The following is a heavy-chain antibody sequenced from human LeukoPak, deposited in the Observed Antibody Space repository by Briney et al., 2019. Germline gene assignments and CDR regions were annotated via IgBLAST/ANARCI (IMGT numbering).Heavy chain of an antibody. D-gene: IGHD3-16*01. Sequence: PSETLSLTCTVSGGSISSYYWSWIRQPPGKGLEWIGYIYYSGSTNYNPSLESRVTISVDTSRNQFSLRLSSVTAADMAVYYCARGGFIPYNWFDPWGQGTLVTVS. J-gene: IGHJ5*02. CDR1: GGSISSYY. V-gene: IGHV4-59*01. CDR3: ARGGFIPYNWFDP. CDR2: IYYSGST.